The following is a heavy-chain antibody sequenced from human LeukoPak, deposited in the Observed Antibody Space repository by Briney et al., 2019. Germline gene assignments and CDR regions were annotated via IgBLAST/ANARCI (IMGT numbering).Heavy chain of an antibody. V-gene: IGHV4-4*07. Sequence: SETLSLTCSVSGSSISGCYWTWIRQPAGKGLEWIGRVYTSGSTHYNPSLKTRLTMSVDTSKNQFSLKLSSVTAADTAVYYCARLITGTTTAFDIWGQGTMVTVSS. J-gene: IGHJ3*02. CDR3: ARLITGTTTAFDI. CDR1: GSSISGCY. D-gene: IGHD1-7*01. CDR2: VYTSGST.